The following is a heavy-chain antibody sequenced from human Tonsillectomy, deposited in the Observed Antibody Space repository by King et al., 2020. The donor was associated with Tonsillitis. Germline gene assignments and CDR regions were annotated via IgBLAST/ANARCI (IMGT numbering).Heavy chain of an antibody. Sequence: VQLVESGGGLVKPGGSLRLSCAASGFTFSSYSMNWVRQAPGKGLEWVSSISSSSSYIYYADSVKGRFTISRDNAKNSLYLQMNSLRAEDTAVYYCARGGSYYPGWFDPWGQGPLVTVSS. CDR3: ARGGSYYPGWFDP. V-gene: IGHV3-21*01. D-gene: IGHD1-26*01. CDR1: GFTFSSYS. CDR2: ISSSSSYI. J-gene: IGHJ5*02.